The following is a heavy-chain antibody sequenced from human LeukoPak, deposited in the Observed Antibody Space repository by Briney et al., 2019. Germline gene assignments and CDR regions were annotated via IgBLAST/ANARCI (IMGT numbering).Heavy chain of an antibody. Sequence: GGSLRLSCAASGFTFSSYWMHWVRQVPGKGLVWVSRINSDGGSTTYADSVKGRFTISRDNAKNTLYLQMNSLRAEDTAVYYCARAGDIVTTMGVWGQGTTVTVSS. CDR2: INSDGGST. CDR3: ARAGDIVTTMGV. D-gene: IGHD5-12*01. V-gene: IGHV3-74*01. CDR1: GFTFSSYW. J-gene: IGHJ6*02.